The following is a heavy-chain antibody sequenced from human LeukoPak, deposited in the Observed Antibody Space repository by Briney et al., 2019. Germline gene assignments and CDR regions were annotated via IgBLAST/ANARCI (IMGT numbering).Heavy chain of an antibody. J-gene: IGHJ4*02. CDR1: GFPFIEYS. D-gene: IGHD1-1*01. CDR2: IGIDSGNT. CDR3: ARDHNYAFDN. Sequence: GGSLRLSCTASGFPFIEYSMNWVRQAPGKGLEWISYIGIDSGNTKYADSVRGRFTVSTDKAKNPLYLQMNSLRVEDTAVYYCARDHNYAFDNWGQGTLVSVAS. V-gene: IGHV3-48*01.